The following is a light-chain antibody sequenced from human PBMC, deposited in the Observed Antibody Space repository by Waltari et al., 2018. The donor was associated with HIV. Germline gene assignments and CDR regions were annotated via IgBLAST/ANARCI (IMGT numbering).Light chain of an antibody. CDR3: AAWDDSLNGPV. V-gene: IGLV1-44*01. CDR2: SKN. CDR1: HSTIGTDT. J-gene: IGLJ3*02. Sequence: QSVLTQPPSASGHPGQSCTSPCSGTHSTIGTDTVHWSQQVPGTAPKLLICSKNQRPSGVPVRFSGSKSGTSASLAISGLQSEDEADYYCAAWDDSLNGPVFGGGTKLTVL.